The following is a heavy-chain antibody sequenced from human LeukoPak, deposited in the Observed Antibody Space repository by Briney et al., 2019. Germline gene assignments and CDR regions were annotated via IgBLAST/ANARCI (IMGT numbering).Heavy chain of an antibody. D-gene: IGHD3-22*01. CDR1: TDSISSGNYY. Sequence: SETLSLTCTVSTDSISSGNYYWGWVRQSPGQGLEWIGSIVSGGSTYHNPSLKSRVTMSIDTSNNQFSLKLSFVTAADTAVYYCARGSTYYDSSGQVPFDYWGQGTLVTVSS. J-gene: IGHJ4*02. V-gene: IGHV4-39*01. CDR2: IVSGGST. CDR3: ARGSTYYDSSGQVPFDY.